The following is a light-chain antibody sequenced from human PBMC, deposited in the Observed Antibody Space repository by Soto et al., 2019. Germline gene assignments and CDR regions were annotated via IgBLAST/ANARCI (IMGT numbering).Light chain of an antibody. Sequence: DIMVTPSPHSLPVSLGERATINCESSQSVLFTSNNKNYLAWYQQMPGKAPHLLIYTTSSLEGGVPSRFSGSGSGTEFTLTISGLQPDDFATYYCQQYKAYPYTFAQGTKVDIK. CDR1: QSVLFTSNNKNY. V-gene: IGKV4-1*01. CDR3: QQYKAYPYT. CDR2: TTS. J-gene: IGKJ2*01.